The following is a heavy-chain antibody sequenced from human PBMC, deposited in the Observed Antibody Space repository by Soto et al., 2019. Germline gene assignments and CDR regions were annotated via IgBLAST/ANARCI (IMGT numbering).Heavy chain of an antibody. Sequence: PGGSLRLSCAASGFTFSSYDMHWVRQATGKGLEWVSAIGTAGDTYYPGSVKGRFTISRENAKNSLYLQMNSLRAGNTAVYYFARVVYDFWSGYYYYYMDVWGKGTTVTVSS. D-gene: IGHD3-3*01. V-gene: IGHV3-13*01. CDR2: IGTAGDT. CDR1: GFTFSSYD. CDR3: ARVVYDFWSGYYYYYMDV. J-gene: IGHJ6*03.